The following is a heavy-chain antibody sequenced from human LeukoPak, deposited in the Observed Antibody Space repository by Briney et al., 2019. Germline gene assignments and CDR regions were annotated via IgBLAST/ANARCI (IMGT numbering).Heavy chain of an antibody. V-gene: IGHV4-34*01. CDR1: GGSISSYY. Sequence: PSETLSLTCTVSGGSISSYYWSWIRQPPGKGLEWIGEINHSGSTNYNPSLKSRVTISVDTSKNQFSLKLSSVTAADTAVYYCAREDLTTGGTIMRFDPWGQGTLVTVSS. CDR2: INHSGST. D-gene: IGHD1/OR15-1a*01. CDR3: AREDLTTGGTIMRFDP. J-gene: IGHJ5*02.